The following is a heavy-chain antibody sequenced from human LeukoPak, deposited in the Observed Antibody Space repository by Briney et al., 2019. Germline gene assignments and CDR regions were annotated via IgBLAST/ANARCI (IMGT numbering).Heavy chain of an antibody. J-gene: IGHJ4*02. Sequence: ASVKVSCKASGGTFSSYAISWVRQAPGQGLEWMGGITPIFGTANYAQKFQGRVTITADESTSTAYMELSSLRSDDTAVYYCARDMGSSGWSPLDYWGQGTLVTVSS. D-gene: IGHD6-19*01. CDR1: GGTFSSYA. CDR2: ITPIFGTA. CDR3: ARDMGSSGWSPLDY. V-gene: IGHV1-69*13.